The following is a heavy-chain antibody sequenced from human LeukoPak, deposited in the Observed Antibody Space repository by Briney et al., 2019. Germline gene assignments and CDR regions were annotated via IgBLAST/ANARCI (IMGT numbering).Heavy chain of an antibody. D-gene: IGHD2-21*02. CDR1: GYTFTSYG. CDR3: ARDRAYCGGDCYDGFDP. V-gene: IGHV1-18*01. Sequence: ASVKVSCKASGYTFTSYGISWVRQAPGQGLEWMGWISAYNGNTNYAQKLQGRVTMTTDTSTSTAYMELRSLRSDDTAVYYCARDRAYCGGDCYDGFDPWGQGTLVTVSS. CDR2: ISAYNGNT. J-gene: IGHJ5*02.